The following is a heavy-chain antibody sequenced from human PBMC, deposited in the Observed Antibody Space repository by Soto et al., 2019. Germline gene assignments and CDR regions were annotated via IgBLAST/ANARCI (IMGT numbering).Heavy chain of an antibody. Sequence: GGSLRLSCAASGFTFSSYAMHWVRQAPGKGLEWVAVISYDGSNKYYADSVKGRFTISRDNSKNTLYLQMNSLRAEDTAVYYCARPYCSGGSCYFSFDYWGQGTLVTVSS. CDR3: ARPYCSGGSCYFSFDY. V-gene: IGHV3-30-3*01. D-gene: IGHD2-15*01. J-gene: IGHJ4*02. CDR2: ISYDGSNK. CDR1: GFTFSSYA.